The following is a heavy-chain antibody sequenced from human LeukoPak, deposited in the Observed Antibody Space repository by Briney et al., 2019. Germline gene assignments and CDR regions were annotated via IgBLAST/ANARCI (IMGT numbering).Heavy chain of an antibody. J-gene: IGHJ4*02. D-gene: IGHD3-22*01. V-gene: IGHV4-34*01. CDR3: ARDPYDSSGYYCFDY. Sequence: SETLSLTCAVYGGSFSGYYWSWIRQPPGKGLEWIGEINHSGSTNYNPSLKSRVTISVDTSKNQFSLKLGSVTAADTAVYYCARDPYDSSGYYCFDYWGQGTLVTVSS. CDR1: GGSFSGYY. CDR2: INHSGST.